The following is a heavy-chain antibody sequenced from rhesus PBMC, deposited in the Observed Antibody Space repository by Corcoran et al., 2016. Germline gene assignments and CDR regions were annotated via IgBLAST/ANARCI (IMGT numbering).Heavy chain of an antibody. CDR1: GDSIISGYA. D-gene: IGHD1-26*01. CDR2: IGG. Sequence: QVQLQESGPGLVKPSETLSLTCTVSGDSIISGYAWSWIRQPPGKGLEWIGYIGGDYNPTRKSRGNIAKDTCKNQVSLTLTSVTAADTDVYDCASGLNYGAPNFGLDAWCQGGVVTGSS. V-gene: IGHV4-127*01. CDR3: ASGLNYGAPNFGLDA. J-gene: IGHJ6*01.